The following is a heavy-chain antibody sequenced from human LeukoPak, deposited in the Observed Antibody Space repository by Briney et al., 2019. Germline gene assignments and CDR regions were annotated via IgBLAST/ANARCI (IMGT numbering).Heavy chain of an antibody. Sequence: QPGGSLRLSCAASGFTFDNYAMNWVRHVPGKGLEWLSLISWNSGTIGYADSVKGRFTISRDNANNFLYLQMNSLRAEDTALYYCARAYKDRSLAGKKEFFQHWGQGTLVTVSS. J-gene: IGHJ1*01. CDR1: GFTFDNYA. CDR2: ISWNSGTI. V-gene: IGHV3-9*01. D-gene: IGHD6-19*01. CDR3: ARAYKDRSLAGKKEFFQH.